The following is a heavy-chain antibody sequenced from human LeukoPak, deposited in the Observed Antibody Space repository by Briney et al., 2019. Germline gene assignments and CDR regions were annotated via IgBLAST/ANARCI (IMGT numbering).Heavy chain of an antibody. CDR2: INTYNGNT. CDR3: ARVITMVRGVILPVSGFDY. D-gene: IGHD3-10*01. V-gene: IGHV1-18*04. CDR1: GYTFTGYY. J-gene: IGHJ4*02. Sequence: GASVKVSCKASGYTFTGYYMHWVRQAPGQGLGWMGWINTYNGNTNYAQNVQGRVTMTTDTATSTAYMELRSLRSDDTAVYFCARVITMVRGVILPVSGFDYWGQGTLVTVSS.